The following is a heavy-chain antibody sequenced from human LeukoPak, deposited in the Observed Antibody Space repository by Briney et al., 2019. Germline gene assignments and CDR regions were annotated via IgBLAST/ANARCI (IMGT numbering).Heavy chain of an antibody. CDR1: GFTFSRYS. CDR3: ARDDVDTAMVTVDY. V-gene: IGHV3-48*01. Sequence: GGSLRLSCAASGFTFSRYSMNWVRQAPGKGLEWVSYISSSSSTIYYADSVKGRFTISRDNAKNSLYLQMNSLRAEDTAVYYCARDDVDTAMVTVDYWGQGTLVTVSS. J-gene: IGHJ4*02. CDR2: ISSSSSTI. D-gene: IGHD5-18*01.